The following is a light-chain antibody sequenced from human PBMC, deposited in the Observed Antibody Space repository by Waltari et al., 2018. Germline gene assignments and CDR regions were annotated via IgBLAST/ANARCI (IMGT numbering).Light chain of an antibody. Sequence: DIQVTQSPSSLSASVGDRVTITCRATHGIRNYLAWYQQKPGEVPKLLIYAASTLESGVPSRFSGSGGGTDFTLTISSLQPEDFATYYGQKYDTVPWTFGQGTKVEV. CDR3: QKYDTVPWT. V-gene: IGKV1-27*01. J-gene: IGKJ1*01. CDR1: HGIRNY. CDR2: AAS.